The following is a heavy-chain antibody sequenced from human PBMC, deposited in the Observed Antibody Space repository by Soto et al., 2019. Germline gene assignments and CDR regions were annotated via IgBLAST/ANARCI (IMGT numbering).Heavy chain of an antibody. D-gene: IGHD5-18*01. Sequence: SVKVSCKASGGTFSSNASSWVRQAPGQGLEWMGGIIPIFGTANYAQKFQGRVTITAEESTSTAYMELSSLRSEDTAVYYCARRIDSYGSSYYFEYWVQGTLVTVSS. CDR3: ARRIDSYGSSYYFEY. J-gene: IGHJ4*02. CDR2: IIPIFGTA. V-gene: IGHV1-69*13. CDR1: GGTFSSNA.